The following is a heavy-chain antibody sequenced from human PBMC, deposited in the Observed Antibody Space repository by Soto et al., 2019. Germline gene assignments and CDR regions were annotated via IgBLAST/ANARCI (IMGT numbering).Heavy chain of an antibody. Sequence: GGSLRLSCVSSGFTFSTYAMSWVRQAPGKGLEWVSGISGGGGSTYYADSVKGRFTISRDNSKNTLYLQMNSLRAEDTAVYYCAKADLLGYCTGGSCYSLDYWGQGTLVTVSS. J-gene: IGHJ4*02. V-gene: IGHV3-23*01. CDR3: AKADLLGYCTGGSCYSLDY. CDR2: ISGGGGST. D-gene: IGHD2-15*01. CDR1: GFTFSTYA.